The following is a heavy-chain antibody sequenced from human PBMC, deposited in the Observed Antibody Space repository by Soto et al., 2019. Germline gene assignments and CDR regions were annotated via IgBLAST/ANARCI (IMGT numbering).Heavy chain of an antibody. J-gene: IGHJ4*02. D-gene: IGHD1-20*01. CDR1: GFTFSSYT. CDR3: AKPPDYNWNDY. CDR2: VSGSGGST. Sequence: EVQLLESGGGLVQPGGSLRLSCAASGFTFSSYTKSWVRQAPGTGLEWISAVSGSGGSTYYADSVKGRFTISRDNSKDTLYLQMNNLRAEDTAVYYCAKPPDYNWNDYWGQGTLVTVSS. V-gene: IGHV3-23*01.